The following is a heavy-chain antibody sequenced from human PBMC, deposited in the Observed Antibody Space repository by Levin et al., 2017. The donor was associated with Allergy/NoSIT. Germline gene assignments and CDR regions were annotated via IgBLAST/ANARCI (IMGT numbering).Heavy chain of an antibody. V-gene: IGHV4-34*01. Sequence: SETLSLTCAVYGASFSGSYWSWIRQPPGKGLEWIAEVTHWGSTNYNPSLKSRVTISVDTSKNQFSLKLSSVAAADTAVYYCAAIYGDYSDFDYWGQGTLVTVSS. CDR2: VTHWGST. J-gene: IGHJ4*02. CDR3: AAIYGDYSDFDY. D-gene: IGHD4-11*01. CDR1: GASFSGSY.